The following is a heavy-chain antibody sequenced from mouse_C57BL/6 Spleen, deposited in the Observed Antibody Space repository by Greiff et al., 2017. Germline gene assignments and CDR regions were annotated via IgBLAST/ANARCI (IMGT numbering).Heavy chain of an antibody. D-gene: IGHD2-5*01. V-gene: IGHV5-6*02. CDR2: ISSGGSYT. CDR1: GFTFSSYG. J-gene: IGHJ3*01. Sequence: EVTLVASGGDLVKPGGSLKLSCAASGFTFSSYGMSWVRQPPAKRLAWVATISSGGSYTYYPDSVKGRFTISRDNAKNTLYLQMSSLKSEDTAMYDCARRPSTHDSNLFAYGGQGTLVTVSA. CDR3: ARRPSTHDSNLFAY.